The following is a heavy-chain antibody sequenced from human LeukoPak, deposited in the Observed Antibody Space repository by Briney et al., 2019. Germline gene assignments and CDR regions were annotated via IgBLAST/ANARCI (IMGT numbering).Heavy chain of an antibody. CDR3: ARDLDY. CDR2: ISYDGSNK. Sequence: GGSLRLSCAASGFTFSSYSMNWVRQAPGKGLEWVAVISYDGSNKYYADSVKGRFTISRDNSKNTLYLQMNSLRAEDTAVYYCARDLDYWGQGTLVTVSS. J-gene: IGHJ4*02. V-gene: IGHV3-30*03. CDR1: GFTFSSYS.